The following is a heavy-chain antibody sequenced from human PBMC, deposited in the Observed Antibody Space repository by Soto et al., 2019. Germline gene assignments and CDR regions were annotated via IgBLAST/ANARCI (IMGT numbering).Heavy chain of an antibody. CDR1: GGSISNSNYY. D-gene: IGHD3-22*01. Sequence: PSETLSLTCNVSGGSISNSNYYWGWIRQPPGKGLEWIGSIYHSGSTNYNPSLKSRVTISVDKSKNQFSLKLSSVTAADTAVYYCARGRYDSSGYLPVYWGQGTLVTVSS. J-gene: IGHJ4*02. CDR3: ARGRYDSSGYLPVY. V-gene: IGHV4-39*07. CDR2: IYHSGST.